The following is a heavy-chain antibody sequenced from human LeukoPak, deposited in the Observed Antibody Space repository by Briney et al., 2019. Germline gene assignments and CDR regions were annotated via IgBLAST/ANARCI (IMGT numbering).Heavy chain of an antibody. V-gene: IGHV4-59*12. CDR1: GGSISSYY. Sequence: SETLSLTCTVSGGSISSYYWSWIRQPPGKGLEWIGYIYHSGSTKYNPSLKSRVTISVDTSKNQFSLKLSSVTAADTAVYYCARAVPAAMKYNNWFDPWGQGTLVTVSS. CDR2: IYHSGST. D-gene: IGHD2-2*01. J-gene: IGHJ5*02. CDR3: ARAVPAAMKYNNWFDP.